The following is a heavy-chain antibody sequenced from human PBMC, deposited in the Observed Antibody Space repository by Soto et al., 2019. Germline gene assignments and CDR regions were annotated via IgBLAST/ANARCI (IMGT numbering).Heavy chain of an antibody. CDR1: GYTFTSYY. D-gene: IGHD6-13*01. CDR3: AREQQLTTYYYYGMDV. CDR2: INPSGGST. V-gene: IGHV1-46*01. J-gene: IGHJ6*02. Sequence: VASVKVSCKASGYTFTSYYMHWVRQAPGQGLEWMGIINPSGGSTSYAKKFQGRVTMTRDTSTSTVYMELSSLRSEDTAVYYCAREQQLTTYYYYGMDVWGQGTTVTVSS.